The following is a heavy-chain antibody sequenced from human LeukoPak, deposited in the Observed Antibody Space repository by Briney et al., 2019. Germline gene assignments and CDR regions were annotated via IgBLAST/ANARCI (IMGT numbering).Heavy chain of an antibody. Sequence: TSSETLSLTCAVYGGSFSGYYWSWIRQPPGKGLEWIGEINHSGSTNCNPSLKSRVTISVDTSKNQFSLKLSSVTAADTAVYYCARVFFPYYYGSGSPLDYWGQGTLVTVSS. CDR2: INHSGST. CDR1: GGSFSGYY. D-gene: IGHD3-10*01. V-gene: IGHV4-34*01. J-gene: IGHJ4*02. CDR3: ARVFFPYYYGSGSPLDY.